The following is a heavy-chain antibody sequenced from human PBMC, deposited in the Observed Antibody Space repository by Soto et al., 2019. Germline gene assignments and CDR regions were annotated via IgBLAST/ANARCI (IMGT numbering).Heavy chain of an antibody. CDR3: ARAPRDAIPDY. Sequence: SETLSLTCTVSNGSISNYYWTWIRQPPGKGLEWIGFVYYSGTTNYNPSLKSRVTMSVHTPKNQFSLKLRSVTPADTAIYYCARAPRDAIPDYWGQGTLVTVSS. J-gene: IGHJ4*02. CDR2: VYYSGTT. V-gene: IGHV4-59*01. D-gene: IGHD2-2*01. CDR1: NGSISNYY.